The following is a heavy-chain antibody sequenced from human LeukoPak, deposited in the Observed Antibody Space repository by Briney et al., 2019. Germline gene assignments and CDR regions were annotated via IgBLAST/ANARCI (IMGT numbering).Heavy chain of an antibody. V-gene: IGHV1-8*01. CDR1: GYTFTSYD. Sequence: ASAKVSCKASGYTFTSYDINWVRQATGQGLEWMGWMNPNSGNTGYAQKLQGRVTMTTDTSTSTAYMELRSLRSDDTAVYYCASYDSSGYFDAFDIWGQGTMVTVSS. CDR3: ASYDSSGYFDAFDI. D-gene: IGHD3-22*01. J-gene: IGHJ3*02. CDR2: MNPNSGNT.